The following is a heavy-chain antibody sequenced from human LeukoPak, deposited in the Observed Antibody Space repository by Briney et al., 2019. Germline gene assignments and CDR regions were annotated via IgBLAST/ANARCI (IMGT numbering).Heavy chain of an antibody. Sequence: PSETLSLTCTVSGGSISGYYWSWIRQPPGKGLEWIGEINHSGSTNYNPSLKSRVTISVDTSKNQFSLKLSSVTAADTAVYYCARRHWSGYYGLHYWGQGTLVTVSS. D-gene: IGHD3-3*01. V-gene: IGHV4-34*01. CDR2: INHSGST. CDR3: ARRHWSGYYGLHY. J-gene: IGHJ4*02. CDR1: GGSISGYY.